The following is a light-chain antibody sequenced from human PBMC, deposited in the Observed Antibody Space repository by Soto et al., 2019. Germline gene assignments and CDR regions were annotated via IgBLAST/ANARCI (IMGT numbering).Light chain of an antibody. CDR3: QQYNSYPP. CDR1: QSISSW. J-gene: IGKJ4*01. V-gene: IGKV1-5*01. Sequence: DIQMTQSPSTLSASVGDRVTITCRASQSISSWLAWYQQKPGKAPKLLIYDASSLESGVPSRFSGSGSGTEFTLTISRLQPDDFAIYSSQQYNSYPPFGGGTKVEIK. CDR2: DAS.